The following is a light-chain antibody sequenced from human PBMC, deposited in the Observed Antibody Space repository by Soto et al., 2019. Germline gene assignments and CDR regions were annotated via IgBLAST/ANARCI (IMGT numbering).Light chain of an antibody. CDR2: GNT. CDR1: SSNIGANYD. V-gene: IGLV1-40*01. Sequence: QSVLTQPTSVSGAPGQTVTISCTGSSSNIGANYDVNWYQQLPGTAPKVLIYGNTNRPSGVPDRFSASKSGTSASLAITGLQAEDEADYYCATWNSGLSAGVVFGGGTKLTVL. CDR3: ATWNSGLSAGVV. J-gene: IGLJ2*01.